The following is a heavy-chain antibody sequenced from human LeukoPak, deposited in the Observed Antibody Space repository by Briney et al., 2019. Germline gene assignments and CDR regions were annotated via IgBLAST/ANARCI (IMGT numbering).Heavy chain of an antibody. CDR3: ARSTYYCSGGSCYPNWFDP. J-gene: IGHJ5*02. CDR1: GGSISSYY. V-gene: IGHV4-4*07. D-gene: IGHD2-15*01. CDR2: IYTSGST. Sequence: PSETLSLTCTVSGGSISSYYWSWIRQPAGKGLEWIGRIYTSGSTNYNPSPKSRVTMSVDTSKNQFSLKLSSVTAADTAVYYCARSTYYCSGGSCYPNWFDPWGQGTLVTVSS.